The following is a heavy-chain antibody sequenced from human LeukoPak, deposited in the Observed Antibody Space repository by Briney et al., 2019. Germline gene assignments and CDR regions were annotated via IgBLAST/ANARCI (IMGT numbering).Heavy chain of an antibody. CDR1: GYTFTSYG. CDR2: ISAYNGNT. D-gene: IGHD6-19*01. Sequence: ASVKVSCKASGYTFTSYGISWVRQAPGQGLEWMGWISAYNGNTNYAQKLQGRVTMTTDTSTSTAYIELRSLRSDDTAVYYCARGKTIRVADPFDYWGQGALVTVSS. V-gene: IGHV1-18*01. CDR3: ARGKTIRVADPFDY. J-gene: IGHJ4*02.